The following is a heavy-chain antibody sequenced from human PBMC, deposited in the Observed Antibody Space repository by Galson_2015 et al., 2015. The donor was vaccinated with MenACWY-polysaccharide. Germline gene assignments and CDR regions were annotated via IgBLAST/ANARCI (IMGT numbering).Heavy chain of an antibody. V-gene: IGHV3-30*18. CDR1: GFTFSNYG. D-gene: IGHD5-24*01. J-gene: IGHJ4*02. CDR3: AKERDARMASILNL. CDR2: IAHDGTVT. Sequence: SLRLSCAASGFTFSNYGMQWVRQAPGKGLEWVTVIAHDGTVTHYTDSVRGRFTVSRDNSKNMLYLYMNSLRPDDTAVYFCAKERDARMASILNLWGQGTLVIVSS.